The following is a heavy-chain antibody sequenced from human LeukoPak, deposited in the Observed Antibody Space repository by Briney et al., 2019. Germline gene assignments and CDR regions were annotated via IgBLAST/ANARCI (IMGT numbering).Heavy chain of an antibody. D-gene: IGHD6-19*01. CDR2: IKQDGSEK. V-gene: IGHV3-7*04. CDR1: GFTFTNYW. Sequence: GGSLRLSCAASGFTFTNYWMSWVRQAPGKGLEWVANIKQDGSEKYYVDSVRGRFTISRDNAKDSLYLQMNSLRAEDTAVYYCARGGLGSSGPVDYWGQGTLVTASS. J-gene: IGHJ4*02. CDR3: ARGGLGSSGPVDY.